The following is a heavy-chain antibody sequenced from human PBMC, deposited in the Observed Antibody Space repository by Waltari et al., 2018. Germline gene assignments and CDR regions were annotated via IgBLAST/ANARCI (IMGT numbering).Heavy chain of an antibody. CDR1: GFTLGNVC. V-gene: IGHV3-15*05. D-gene: IGHD3-3*01. J-gene: IGHJ4*02. Sequence: EVQLEESGGGLVKPGGSLRLSCAASGFTLGNVCMSWVRQAPGKGLEGVGRIKSNSDGGTVEYAAPVKGRFTILRDDLKNTLYLEMNSLKTEDTAMYYCTTSPDFWSGYYPFDYWGQGTLVTVSS. CDR2: IKSNSDGGTV. CDR3: TTSPDFWSGYYPFDY.